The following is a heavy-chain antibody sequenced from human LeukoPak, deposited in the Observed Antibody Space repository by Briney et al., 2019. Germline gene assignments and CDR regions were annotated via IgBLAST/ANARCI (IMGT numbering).Heavy chain of an antibody. CDR2: ISYDGSNK. V-gene: IGHV3-30*18. Sequence: GGSLRLSCAASGFTFSSYGMHWVRQAPGKGLEWVAVISYDGSNKYYADSVKGRFTISRDNSKNTLYLQMNSLRAEDTAVYYCAKDTNYYDSSGYYYSYYYYGMDVWGQGTTVTVSS. CDR1: GFTFSSYG. D-gene: IGHD3-22*01. J-gene: IGHJ6*02. CDR3: AKDTNYYDSSGYYYSYYYYGMDV.